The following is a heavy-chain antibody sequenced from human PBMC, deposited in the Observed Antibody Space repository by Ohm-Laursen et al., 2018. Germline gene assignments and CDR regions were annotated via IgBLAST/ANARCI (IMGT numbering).Heavy chain of an antibody. D-gene: IGHD6-19*01. J-gene: IGHJ4*02. CDR2: ISWNSGSI. CDR1: GFTFDDYA. V-gene: IGHV3-9*01. CDR3: AKDAHERYSSGWPDY. Sequence: RSLRLSCAASGFTFDDYAMHWVRQAPRKGLEWVSGISWNSGSIGYADSVKGRFTISRDNAKNSLYLQMNSLRAEDTALYYCAKDAHERYSSGWPDYWGQGTLVTVSS.